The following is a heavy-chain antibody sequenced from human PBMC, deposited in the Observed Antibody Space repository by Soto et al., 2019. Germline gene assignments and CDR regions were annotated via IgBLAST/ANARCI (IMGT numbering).Heavy chain of an antibody. D-gene: IGHD2-15*01. CDR2: INHSGST. CDR3: ARGSHCSGGSCYLQYYYYYMDV. V-gene: IGHV4-34*01. J-gene: IGHJ6*03. Sequence: SETLSLTCAVYGGSFSGYYWSWIRQPPGKGLEWIGEINHSGSTNYNPSLKSRVTISVDTSKNQFSLKLSSVTAADTAVYYCARGSHCSGGSCYLQYYYYYMDVWGKGTTVTVSS. CDR1: GGSFSGYY.